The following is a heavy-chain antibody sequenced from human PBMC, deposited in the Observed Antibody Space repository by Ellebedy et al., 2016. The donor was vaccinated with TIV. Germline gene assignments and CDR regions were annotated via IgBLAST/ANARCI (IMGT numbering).Heavy chain of an antibody. Sequence: AASVKVSCKASGYTFTSYYMHWVRQAPGQGLEWMGIINPSGGSTSYAQKFQGRVTMTRDTSTSTVYMELSSLRSEDTAVYYCARAPYGDYQGYYYYGMDVWGQGTTVTVSS. J-gene: IGHJ6*02. CDR3: ARAPYGDYQGYYYYGMDV. CDR2: INPSGGST. D-gene: IGHD4-17*01. V-gene: IGHV1-46*01. CDR1: GYTFTSYY.